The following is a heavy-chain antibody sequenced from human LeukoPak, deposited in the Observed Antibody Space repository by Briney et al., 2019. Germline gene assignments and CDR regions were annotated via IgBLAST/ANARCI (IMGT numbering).Heavy chain of an antibody. CDR2: IKEDGTET. CDR1: GFMFSSNW. D-gene: IGHD5-24*01. V-gene: IGHV3-7*03. J-gene: IGHJ4*02. Sequence: GGSLRLSCAASGFMFSSNWMSWVRLAPGKGLEWVANIKEDGTETYYVDSVKGRFTISRDNAKNSLYLQMNSLRVEGTAVYYCAKEGRSLQTYWGQGTLVTVSS. CDR3: AKEGRSLQTY.